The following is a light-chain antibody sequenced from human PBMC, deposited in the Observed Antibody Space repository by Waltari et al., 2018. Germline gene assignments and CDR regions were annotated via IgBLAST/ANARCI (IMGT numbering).Light chain of an antibody. J-gene: IGKJ2*01. Sequence: EIVLTQYLATLSLSPGDTATLSCRASQNVGSYLAWYQQKPGQPPRLLIYDASNRATGVPARFRGSGSGTDFTLTISSLEAEDFAVYYCQQRINWTPHTFGQGARLEIK. CDR1: QNVGSY. CDR2: DAS. V-gene: IGKV3-11*01. CDR3: QQRINWTPHT.